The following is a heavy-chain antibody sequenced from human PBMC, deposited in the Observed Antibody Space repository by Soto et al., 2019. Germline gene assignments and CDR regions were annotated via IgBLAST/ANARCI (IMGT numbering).Heavy chain of an antibody. CDR1: GFTFRTYA. CDR3: ARTTMVRGDSTFYYYYPMDV. D-gene: IGHD3-10*01. V-gene: IGHV3-30*04. J-gene: IGHJ6*01. Sequence: QVQLVESGGGVVQPGRSQRLSCAASGFTFRTYAMHWVRQAPGKALEWVAVMSFDGSNKYYADSVKGRFTISRDNSKNTLYLQVNTLRAEDTAVYYCARTTMVRGDSTFYYYYPMDVWGQGTTVTVSA. CDR2: MSFDGSNK.